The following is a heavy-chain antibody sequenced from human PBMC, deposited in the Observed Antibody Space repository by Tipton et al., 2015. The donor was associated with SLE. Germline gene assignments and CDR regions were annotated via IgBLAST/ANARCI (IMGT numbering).Heavy chain of an antibody. CDR1: GFTVGSNY. J-gene: IGHJ4*02. D-gene: IGHD2-2*01. CDR3: TRDGQYQLLLDY. Sequence: SLRLSCAASGFTVGSNYMSWVRQAPGKGLEWLSIIFSGGDTYYTDSVKGRFTISRDNSKNTLYLQMNRLRTEDTAVYYCTRDGQYQLLLDYWGQGTLVTVSS. CDR2: IFSGGDT. V-gene: IGHV3-53*01.